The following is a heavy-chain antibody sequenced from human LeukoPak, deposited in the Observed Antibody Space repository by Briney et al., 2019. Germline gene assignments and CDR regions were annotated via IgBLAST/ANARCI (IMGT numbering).Heavy chain of an antibody. D-gene: IGHD6-19*01. V-gene: IGHV1-46*01. Sequence: ASVKVSCKASVYTFTSYYMHWLRQAPGQGLEWMGIINPSGCSTSYAQKFQGRVTMTRDTSSSTVYMELSSLSSEDTALYCCARGDSSGFLDYWGQGTLVTVSS. CDR1: VYTFTSYY. J-gene: IGHJ4*02. CDR3: ARGDSSGFLDY. CDR2: INPSGCST.